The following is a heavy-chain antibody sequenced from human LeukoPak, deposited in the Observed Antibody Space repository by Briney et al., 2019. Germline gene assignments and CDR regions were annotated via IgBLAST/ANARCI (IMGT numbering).Heavy chain of an antibody. V-gene: IGHV3-30*03. Sequence: HPGGSLRLSCAASGFTFSSYGMPWVRQAPGKGLEWVAVISYDGSNKYYADSVKGRFTISRDNSKNTLYLQMNSLRAEDTAVYYCARDLGLQYYFDYWGQGTLVTVSS. J-gene: IGHJ4*02. CDR3: ARDLGLQYYFDY. D-gene: IGHD4-4*01. CDR1: GFTFSSYG. CDR2: ISYDGSNK.